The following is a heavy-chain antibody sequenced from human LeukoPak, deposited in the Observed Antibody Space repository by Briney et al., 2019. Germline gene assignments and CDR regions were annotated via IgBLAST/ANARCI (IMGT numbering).Heavy chain of an antibody. Sequence: PSETLSLTCAVSGGSISSSNWWSWVRQPPGKGLEWIGEIYHSGSTNYNPSLKSRVTISVDKSKNQFPLKLSSVTAADTAVYYCARGSLAAVADSWFDPWGQGTLVTVSS. D-gene: IGHD6-19*01. CDR2: IYHSGST. CDR1: GGSISSSNW. CDR3: ARGSLAAVADSWFDP. J-gene: IGHJ5*02. V-gene: IGHV4-4*02.